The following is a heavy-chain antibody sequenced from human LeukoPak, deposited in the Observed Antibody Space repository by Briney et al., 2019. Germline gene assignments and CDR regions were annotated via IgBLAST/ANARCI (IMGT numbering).Heavy chain of an antibody. J-gene: IGHJ4*02. CDR3: ARRQYDILTGYMGFDY. CDR2: IYYRGST. Sequence: PSETLSLTCTVSGRSISSYYWSWIRQPPGKGLEWIGYIYYRGSTNYNPSLKSRVTISVDTSKNQFSLKLSSVTAADTAVYYSARRQYDILTGYMGFDYWGQGTLVTVSS. D-gene: IGHD3-9*01. V-gene: IGHV4-59*08. CDR1: GRSISSYY.